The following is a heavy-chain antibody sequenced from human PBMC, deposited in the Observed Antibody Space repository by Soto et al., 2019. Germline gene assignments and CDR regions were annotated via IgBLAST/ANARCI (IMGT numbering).Heavy chain of an antibody. CDR3: TRGPPRVQWFDP. Sequence: SETLSLTCTVSGGAVSSGTYYWSWIRQPPGKGLEWIGRIYFTGSTNYNPSLKSRVTMSLDTSRNQFSLKLSSVTAADTAVYYCTRGPPRVQWFDPWGLGTLVTVSS. V-gene: IGHV4-61*01. J-gene: IGHJ5*02. CDR2: IYFTGST. CDR1: GGAVSSGTYY.